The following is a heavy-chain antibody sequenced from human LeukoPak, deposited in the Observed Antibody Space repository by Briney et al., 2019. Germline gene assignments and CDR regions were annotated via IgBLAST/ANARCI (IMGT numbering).Heavy chain of an antibody. Sequence: PGGSLRLSCAASGFTFNSYWMHWVRQAPGKGLVWVSRINSDGSSTSYADSVKGRFTISRDNAKNTLYLQMNSLRAEDTAVYYCARESGAKQWLTYNDAFDIWGQGTMVTVSS. J-gene: IGHJ3*02. CDR2: INSDGSST. D-gene: IGHD6-19*01. CDR1: GFTFNSYW. CDR3: ARESGAKQWLTYNDAFDI. V-gene: IGHV3-74*01.